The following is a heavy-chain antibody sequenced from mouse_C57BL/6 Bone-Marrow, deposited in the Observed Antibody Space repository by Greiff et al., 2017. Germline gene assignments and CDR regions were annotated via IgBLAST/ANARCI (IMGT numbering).Heavy chain of an antibody. CDR1: GFTFSSYA. D-gene: IGHD2-3*01. V-gene: IGHV5-4*01. J-gene: IGHJ3*01. CDR3: ARVDVYYSAWFAY. Sequence: EVQLMESGGGLVKPGGSLKLSCAASGFTFSSYAMSWVRQTPEKRLEWVATISDGGSYTYYPDNVKGRFTISRDNAKNNLYLQMSHLKSEDTAMYYCARVDVYYSAWFAYWGQGTLVTVSA. CDR2: ISDGGSYT.